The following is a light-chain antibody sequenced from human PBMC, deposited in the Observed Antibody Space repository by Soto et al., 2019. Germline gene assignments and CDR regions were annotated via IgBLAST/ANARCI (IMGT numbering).Light chain of an antibody. J-gene: IGKJ4*01. V-gene: IGKV3-11*01. CDR3: QQRSNWPLT. Sequence: ETVMTQSPGTLSVSPGERATLSCRASQSVSRNIAWFQQKPGQAPRLLIHAASTRATGIPARFSGSGSGTDFSLTISGLEPEDFAVYYCQQRSNWPLTFGGGTKVDIK. CDR2: AAS. CDR1: QSVSRN.